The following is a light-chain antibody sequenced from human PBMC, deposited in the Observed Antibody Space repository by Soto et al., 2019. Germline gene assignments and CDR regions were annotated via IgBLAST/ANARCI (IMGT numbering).Light chain of an antibody. CDR1: QSVSSY. CDR2: DAS. Sequence: EIVLTQSPATLSLSPGERATLSCRASQSVSSYLAWYQQKPGQAPRLLIYDASNRATGIPARFSGSGSGTDFTLTISSLESEDFAVYYCHQRSSWPITFGQGTRLEIK. CDR3: HQRSSWPIT. J-gene: IGKJ5*01. V-gene: IGKV3-11*01.